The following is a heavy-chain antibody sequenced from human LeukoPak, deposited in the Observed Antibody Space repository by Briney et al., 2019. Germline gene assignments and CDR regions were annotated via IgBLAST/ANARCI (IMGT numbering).Heavy chain of an antibody. D-gene: IGHD4-11*01. J-gene: IGHJ4*02. CDR3: ARDRGRLQHDY. V-gene: IGHV3-53*01. CDR1: GFTFDDYT. Sequence: GSLRLSCAASGFTFDDYTMHWVRQAPGKGLEWVSVIHNGGSTYYADSVKGRFTLSIDNSKNMLYLQMNSLRVEDTAVYYCARDRGRLQHDYWGQGTLVTVSS. CDR2: IHNGGST.